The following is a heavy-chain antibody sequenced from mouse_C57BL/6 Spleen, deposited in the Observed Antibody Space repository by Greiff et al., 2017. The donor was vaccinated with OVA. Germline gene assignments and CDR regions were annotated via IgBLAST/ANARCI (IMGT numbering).Heavy chain of an antibody. CDR2: IDPSDSET. J-gene: IGHJ2*01. V-gene: IGHV1-52*01. Sequence: QVQLQQPGAELVRPGSSVKLSCKASGYTFTSYWMHWVKQRPIQGLEWIGNIDPSDSETHYNQKFKDKATLTVDKSSSTAYMQLSSLTSEDSAVYYCAREDYGSKDFDYWGQGTTLTVSS. D-gene: IGHD1-1*01. CDR3: AREDYGSKDFDY. CDR1: GYTFTSYW.